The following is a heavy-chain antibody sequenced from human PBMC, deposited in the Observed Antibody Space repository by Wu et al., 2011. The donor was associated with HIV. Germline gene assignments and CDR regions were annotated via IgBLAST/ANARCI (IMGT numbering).Heavy chain of an antibody. J-gene: IGHJ4*02. V-gene: IGHV1-18*01. CDR1: GYTFTSYG. D-gene: IGHD6-19*01. CDR2: ISADNGDT. Sequence: SVKVSCKASGYTFTSYGISWVRQAPGQGLGWMGWISADNGDTNYPQKLQGRVTMTTDTSTSTAYMELRSLRSDDTAVYYCARDDSSGWPEGFDYWGQGTLVTVSS. CDR3: ARDDSSGWPEGFDY.